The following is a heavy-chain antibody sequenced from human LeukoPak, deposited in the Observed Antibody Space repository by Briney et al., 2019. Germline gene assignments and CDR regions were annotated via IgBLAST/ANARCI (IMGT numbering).Heavy chain of an antibody. Sequence: GGSLRLSCAASGFTFSSYWMSWVRQAPGKGLEWVANIKPDGSEKKYVDSVKGRFTISRDNAKNSLCLQMNSLRAEDTAVYYCARQANYYYDSSGYYYFDYWGQGTLVTASS. CDR1: GFTFSSYW. CDR2: IKPDGSEK. CDR3: ARQANYYYDSSGYYYFDY. D-gene: IGHD3-22*01. V-gene: IGHV3-7*03. J-gene: IGHJ4*02.